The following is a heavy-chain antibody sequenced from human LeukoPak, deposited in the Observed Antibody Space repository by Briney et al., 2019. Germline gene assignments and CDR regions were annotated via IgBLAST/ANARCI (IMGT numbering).Heavy chain of an antibody. CDR3: ARNLATVDSSWFDP. V-gene: IGHV3-7*01. J-gene: IGHJ5*02. Sequence: PGGSLRLSCAASGFSFGDYWMSWVRQAPGKGLEWVAHIRRDGTDKRYVDSVKGRFTISRDNAKSSLFLQVNSLRAEDTAVYFCARNLATVDSSWFDPWGQGTLVTVSS. CDR1: GFSFGDYW. D-gene: IGHD6-13*01. CDR2: IRRDGTDK.